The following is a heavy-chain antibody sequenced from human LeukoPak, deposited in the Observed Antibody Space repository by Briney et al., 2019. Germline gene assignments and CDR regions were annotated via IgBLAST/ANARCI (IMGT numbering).Heavy chain of an antibody. J-gene: IGHJ6*04. Sequence: PGGSLRLSCAASGFTFDDYDMSWVRQAPGKGLEWVSGINWNGGRIGYADSLKGRFTISRDNAKNSLFLQMNSLRAEDTAMYFCAKSTRAVMAMMDVWGKGTTVTVSS. V-gene: IGHV3-20*04. D-gene: IGHD3-16*01. CDR2: INWNGGRI. CDR1: GFTFDDYD. CDR3: AKSTRAVMAMMDV.